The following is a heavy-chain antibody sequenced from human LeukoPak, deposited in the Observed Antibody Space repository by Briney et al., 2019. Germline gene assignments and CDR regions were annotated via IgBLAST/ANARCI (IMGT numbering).Heavy chain of an antibody. CDR2: IYHSGST. CDR1: GGSISSNNW. D-gene: IGHD4-23*01. Sequence: SETLSLTCAVSGGSISSNNWWSWVRQPPGKGLEWIGEIYHSGSTNYNPSLKSRVTISEDKSKNQFSLKLSSVTAADTAVYYCARSLAAAGRDYGGNSAVYWGQGTLVTVSS. CDR3: ARSLAAAGRDYGGNSAVY. J-gene: IGHJ4*02. V-gene: IGHV4-4*02.